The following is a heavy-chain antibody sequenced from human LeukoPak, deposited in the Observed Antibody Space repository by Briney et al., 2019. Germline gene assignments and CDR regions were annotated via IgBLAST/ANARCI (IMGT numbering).Heavy chain of an antibody. J-gene: IGHJ4*02. CDR2: IYYTGST. Sequence: SETLSLTCTVSGGSISGDYWSWIRQPPGQGLEWVAYIYYTGSTNYNPSLKSRVTISVDTSKNQFSLKVSSVTAADTAVYYCARLQGHSTAVFDHWGQGTLVTVSS. D-gene: IGHD2-21*01. V-gene: IGHV4-59*01. CDR1: GGSISGDY. CDR3: ARLQGHSTAVFDH.